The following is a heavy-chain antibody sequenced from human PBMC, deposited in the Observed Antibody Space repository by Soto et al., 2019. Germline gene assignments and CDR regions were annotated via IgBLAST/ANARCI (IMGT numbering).Heavy chain of an antibody. CDR1: GYTFTTYG. CDR2: VSPYDGDT. V-gene: IGHV1-18*01. D-gene: IGHD1-26*01. Sequence: QVQLEQSGVEVKKPGASVEVSCKASGYTFTTYGISWVRQAPGQGLEWVGWVSPYDGDTNYADTLQGRVTMTTDTSTTTAYMELRSLRSDDTAMYYCARDHGGSYQADSFDPWGQGTLVIVSS. J-gene: IGHJ5*02. CDR3: ARDHGGSYQADSFDP.